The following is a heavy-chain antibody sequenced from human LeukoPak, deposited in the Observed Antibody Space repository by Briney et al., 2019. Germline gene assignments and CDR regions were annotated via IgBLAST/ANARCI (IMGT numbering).Heavy chain of an antibody. D-gene: IGHD3-9*01. J-gene: IGHJ6*02. Sequence: PGGSLRLSCAASGFTFSSYSMNWVRQAPGKGLEWVSSISSSSSYIYYADSVKGRFTISRDNSKNTLYLQMNSLRAEDTAVYYCANCPHYDILTGYYYYGMDVWGQGTTVTVSS. V-gene: IGHV3-21*04. CDR3: ANCPHYDILTGYYYYGMDV. CDR2: ISSSSSYI. CDR1: GFTFSSYS.